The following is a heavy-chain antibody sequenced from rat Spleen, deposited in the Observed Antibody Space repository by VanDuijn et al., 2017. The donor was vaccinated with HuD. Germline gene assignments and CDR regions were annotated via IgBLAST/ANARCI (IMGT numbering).Heavy chain of an antibody. Sequence: EVQLVESGGGLVQPGRSLKVSCVASGFTFNNYWMIWIRQAPGKGLEWVASISKTGGSTYYLDSVKGRFTISRDNAKNTLYLQMDSLRSEDTATYHCASHRHYSVYVMDAWGQGASVTVSS. CDR1: GFTFNNYW. CDR3: ASHRHYSVYVMDA. CDR2: ISKTGGST. J-gene: IGHJ4*01. V-gene: IGHV5-31*01. D-gene: IGHD1-1*01.